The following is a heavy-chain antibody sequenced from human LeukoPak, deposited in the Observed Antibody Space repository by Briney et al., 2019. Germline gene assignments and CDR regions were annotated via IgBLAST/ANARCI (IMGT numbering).Heavy chain of an antibody. CDR3: ARANDYGDYQDAFDI. CDR2: IIPIFGTA. Sequence: SVKVSCKASGGTFSSYAISWVRQAPGQGLEWMGGIIPIFGTANYAQKFQGRVTITADESTSTAYMELSSLRSEDTAVYYCARANDYGDYQDAFDIWGQGTMVTVSS. CDR1: GGTFSSYA. J-gene: IGHJ3*02. V-gene: IGHV1-69*13. D-gene: IGHD4-17*01.